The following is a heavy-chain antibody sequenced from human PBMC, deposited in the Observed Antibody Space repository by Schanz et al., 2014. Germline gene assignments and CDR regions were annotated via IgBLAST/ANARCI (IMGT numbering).Heavy chain of an antibody. CDR1: GYTFTNFF. CDR2: INPSGGST. Sequence: QVHLVQSGAEVHKPGASLKISCKASGYTFTNFFLHWVRQAPGQGLEWMGIINPSGGSTRYGQKCQGRITVTTDTSTSTVYLELSSLRSDDTAVYYCGRGFSRSYIDFWGQGTLITVSS. V-gene: IGHV1-46*03. CDR3: GRGFSRSYIDF. D-gene: IGHD6-6*01. J-gene: IGHJ4*02.